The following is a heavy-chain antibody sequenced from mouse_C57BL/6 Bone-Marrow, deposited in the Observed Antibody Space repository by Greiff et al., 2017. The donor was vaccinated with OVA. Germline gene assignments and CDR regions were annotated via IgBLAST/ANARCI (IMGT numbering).Heavy chain of an antibody. CDR3: ARRDSSGYGAWFAY. J-gene: IGHJ3*01. V-gene: IGHV1-72*01. D-gene: IGHD3-2*02. Sequence: VQLQQPGAELVKPGASVKLSCKASGYTFTSYWMHWVKQRPGRGLEWIGRIDPNSGGTKYNEKFKSKATLTVDKPSSTAYMQLSSLTSEDSAVYYCARRDSSGYGAWFAYWGQGTLVTVSA. CDR2: IDPNSGGT. CDR1: GYTFTSYW.